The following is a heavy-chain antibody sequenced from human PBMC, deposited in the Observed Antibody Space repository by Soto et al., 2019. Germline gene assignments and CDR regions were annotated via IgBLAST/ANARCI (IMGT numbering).Heavy chain of an antibody. CDR1: GFTFSSYG. V-gene: IGHV3-33*01. J-gene: IGHJ5*02. CDR3: ARDRVVVAATPRNWFDP. Sequence: PGGSLRLSCAASGFTFSSYGMHWVRQAPGKGLEWVAVIWYDGSNKYYADSVKGRFTISRDNSKNTLYLQMNSLRAEDTAVYYCARDRVVVAATPRNWFDPWGQGTLVTVSS. D-gene: IGHD2-15*01. CDR2: IWYDGSNK.